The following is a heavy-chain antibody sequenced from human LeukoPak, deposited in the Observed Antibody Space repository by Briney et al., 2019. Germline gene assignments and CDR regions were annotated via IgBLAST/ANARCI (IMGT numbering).Heavy chain of an antibody. V-gene: IGHV3-23*01. J-gene: IGHJ4*02. CDR2: ISSTGDST. CDR1: GFGFTFNKYG. Sequence: GGSLRLSCAASGFGFTFNKYGMIWVRQAPGKGLEWVSAISSTGDSTYYADSVKGRFTISRDNIKNTLYLQMNSLRAEDTAVYYCATINGYNDYWGQGTLVTVSS. CDR3: ATINGYNDY. D-gene: IGHD5-24*01.